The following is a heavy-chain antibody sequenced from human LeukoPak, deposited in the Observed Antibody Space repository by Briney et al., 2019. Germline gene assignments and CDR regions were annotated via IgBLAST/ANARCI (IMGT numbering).Heavy chain of an antibody. CDR2: IYYSGST. Sequence: SQTLSLTCTVYGGSISSGDYYWRWLRQPPGKGLEWIAYIYYSGSTYYNPSLKSRVTITVDTSKNQFSLKLSSVTAADTAVYSCARHFRDYYDSSGYRYESSAFDICGQGTMVTVSS. V-gene: IGHV4-30-4*01. CDR1: GGSISSGDYY. D-gene: IGHD3-22*01. J-gene: IGHJ3*02. CDR3: ARHFRDYYDSSGYRYESSAFDI.